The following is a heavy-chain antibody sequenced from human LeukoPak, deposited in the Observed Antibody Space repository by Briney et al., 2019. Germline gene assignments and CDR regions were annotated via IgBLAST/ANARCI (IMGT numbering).Heavy chain of an antibody. CDR3: ARVYDYYYYYYMDV. CDR2: IYYSGST. J-gene: IGHJ6*03. V-gene: IGHV4-59*11. Sequence: PSETLSLTCTVSGGSIGSHYWSWIRQPPGKELEWIGYIYYSGSTNYNPSLKSRVTISVDTSKNQFSLKLSSVTAADTAVYYCARVYDYYYYYYMDVWGKGTTVTVSS. CDR1: GGSIGSHY. D-gene: IGHD3-16*01.